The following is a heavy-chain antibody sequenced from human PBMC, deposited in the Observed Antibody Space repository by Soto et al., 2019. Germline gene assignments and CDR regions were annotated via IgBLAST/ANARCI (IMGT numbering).Heavy chain of an antibody. CDR2: INPSGGST. J-gene: IGHJ4*02. V-gene: IGHV1-46*01. CDR1: GYTFTSDY. Sequence: GASVKVSCKASGYTFTSDYMHWVRQAPGQGLEWMARINPSGGSTIYSQNFQDRLSVTRDTSTSTVYMELSSLRSEDTAVYYCAGAVFVGVVATVHWGQGTLVTVSS. D-gene: IGHD1-26*01. CDR3: AGAVFVGVVATVH.